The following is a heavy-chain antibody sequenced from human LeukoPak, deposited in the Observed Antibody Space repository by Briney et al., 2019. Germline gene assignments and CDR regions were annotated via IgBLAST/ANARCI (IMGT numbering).Heavy chain of an antibody. CDR3: AKDGGDGYNWDYYMDV. CDR2: IYYSGST. Sequence: PSETLSLTCTVSGGSISSSSYYWGWIRQPPGKGLEWIGSIYYSGSTYYNPSLKSRVTISVDTSKNQFSLKLSSVTAADTAVYYCAKDGGDGYNWDYYMDVWGKGTTVTVSS. V-gene: IGHV4-39*02. D-gene: IGHD5-24*01. J-gene: IGHJ6*03. CDR1: GGSISSSSYY.